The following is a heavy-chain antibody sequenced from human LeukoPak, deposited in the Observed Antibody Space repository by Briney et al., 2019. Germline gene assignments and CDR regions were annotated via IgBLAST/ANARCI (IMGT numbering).Heavy chain of an antibody. J-gene: IGHJ4*02. D-gene: IGHD5-18*01. CDR2: IGGSGGIT. Sequence: GGSLRLSCAASGFTFNSYDMSWVRQAPGKGLEWVSAIGGSGGITYYADSVKGRFTISRDNSKNTLYLQMNSLRAEDTAVYYCTKGTIWLPFDYWGQGTLVTVSS. CDR3: TKGTIWLPFDY. V-gene: IGHV3-23*01. CDR1: GFTFNSYD.